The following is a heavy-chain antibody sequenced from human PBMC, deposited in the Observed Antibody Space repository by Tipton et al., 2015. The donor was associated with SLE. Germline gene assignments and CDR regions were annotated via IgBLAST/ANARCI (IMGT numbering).Heavy chain of an antibody. CDR2: ISSSSSTI. V-gene: IGHV3-48*03. D-gene: IGHD1-26*01. CDR3: ARVRVGATFDAFDI. Sequence: SLRLSCAASGFTFSSYEMNWVRQAPGKGLEWVSYISSSSSTIYYADSVKGRFTISRDNAKNSLYLQMNSLRAEDTAVYYCARVRVGATFDAFDIWGQGTMVTVSS. CDR1: GFTFSSYE. J-gene: IGHJ3*02.